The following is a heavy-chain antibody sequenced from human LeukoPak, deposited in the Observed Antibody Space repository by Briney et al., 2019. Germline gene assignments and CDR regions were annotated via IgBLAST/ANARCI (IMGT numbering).Heavy chain of an antibody. Sequence: GGSLRLSCAASGFTLSSYWMSWVRQAPGKGLEWVSSISSSSSYIYYADSVKGRFTISRDNAKNSLYLQMNSLRAEDTAVYYCARVTWRGYSYARTGGAFDIWGQGTMVTVSS. J-gene: IGHJ3*02. CDR1: GFTLSSYW. CDR3: ARVTWRGYSYARTGGAFDI. CDR2: ISSSSSYI. D-gene: IGHD5-18*01. V-gene: IGHV3-21*01.